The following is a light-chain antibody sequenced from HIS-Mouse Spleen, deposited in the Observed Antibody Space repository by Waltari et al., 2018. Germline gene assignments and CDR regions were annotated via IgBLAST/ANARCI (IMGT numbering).Light chain of an antibody. CDR2: EGS. CDR3: CSYAGSSTSVV. CDR1: SRDVGSYNL. J-gene: IGLJ2*01. V-gene: IGLV2-23*01. Sequence: QSALTQPASVSGSPGPSITISCTGTSRDVGSYNLVPWYQQHPGKAPKLMIYEGSKRPSGVSNRFSGSKSGNTASLTISGLQAEDEADYYCCSYAGSSTSVVFGGGTKLTVL.